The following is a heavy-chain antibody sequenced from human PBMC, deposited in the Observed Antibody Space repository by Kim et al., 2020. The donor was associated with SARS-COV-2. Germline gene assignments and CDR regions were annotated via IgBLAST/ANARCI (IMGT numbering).Heavy chain of an antibody. V-gene: IGHV3-15*01. J-gene: IGHJ6*02. CDR3: STGAKGYGMDV. CDR2: I. Sequence: IEYAAPVKGRFTISRDDSKNTLYLQMNSLKTGDTAVYYCSTGAKGYGMDVWGQGTTVTVSS.